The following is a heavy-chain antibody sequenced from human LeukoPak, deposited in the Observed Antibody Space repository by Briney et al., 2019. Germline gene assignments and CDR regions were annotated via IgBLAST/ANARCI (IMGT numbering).Heavy chain of an antibody. D-gene: IGHD4-17*01. CDR1: GFGFSSYG. V-gene: IGHV3-30*02. Sequence: GGSLRLSCAASGFGFSSYGMHWVRQAPGKGLEWVAFVRYDRSDKYYADSVKGRFTISRDNAKNSLYLQMNSLRAEDTAVYYCARDLHDYGDYGALDWFDPWGQGTLVTVSS. CDR3: ARDLHDYGDYGALDWFDP. CDR2: VRYDRSDK. J-gene: IGHJ5*02.